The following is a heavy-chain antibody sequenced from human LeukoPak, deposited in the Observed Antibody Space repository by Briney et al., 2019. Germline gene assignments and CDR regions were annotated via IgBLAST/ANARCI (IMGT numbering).Heavy chain of an antibody. Sequence: ASVKVSCKASGYTFTGYYMHWVRQAPGQGLEWMGWINPNSGGTNYAQKVQGRVTMTRDTSISTAYMELSRLRSDDTAVYYCAREAGELTIFFPYYYYYYMDVWGKGTTVTVSS. CDR1: GYTFTGYY. J-gene: IGHJ6*03. D-gene: IGHD3-9*01. CDR3: AREAGELTIFFPYYYYYYMDV. CDR2: INPNSGGT. V-gene: IGHV1-2*02.